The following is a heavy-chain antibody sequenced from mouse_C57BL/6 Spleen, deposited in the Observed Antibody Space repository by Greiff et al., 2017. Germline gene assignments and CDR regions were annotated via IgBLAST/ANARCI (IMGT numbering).Heavy chain of an antibody. J-gene: IGHJ4*01. CDR1: GFTFSDYG. CDR3: ARDTTPYYAMDY. D-gene: IGHD1-1*01. V-gene: IGHV5-15*04. CDR2: ISNLAYSI. Sequence: EVLLVESGGGLVQPGGSLKLSCAASGFTFSDYGMAWVRQAPRKGPEWVAFISNLAYSIYYAATVTGRFTISRENAKNTLYLEMSSLRSEDTAMYYCARDTTPYYAMDYWGQGTSVTVSS.